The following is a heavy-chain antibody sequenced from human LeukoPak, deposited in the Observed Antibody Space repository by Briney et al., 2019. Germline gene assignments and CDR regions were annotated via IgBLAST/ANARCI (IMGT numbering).Heavy chain of an antibody. J-gene: IGHJ3*02. CDR1: GGSFSGYY. D-gene: IGHD2-8*01. Sequence: NASETLSLTCAVYGGSFSGYYWSWIRQPPGKGLEWIGEINHSGSTNYNPSLKSRVTISVDTSKNQFSLKLSSVTAADTAVYYCARTRNLVIVLMVYARGAFDIWGQGTMVTVSS. CDR2: INHSGST. CDR3: ARTRNLVIVLMVYARGAFDI. V-gene: IGHV4-34*01.